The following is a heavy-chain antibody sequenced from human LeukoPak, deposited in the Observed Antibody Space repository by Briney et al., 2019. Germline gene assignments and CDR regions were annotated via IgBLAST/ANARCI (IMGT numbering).Heavy chain of an antibody. CDR1: GFTVSTNY. V-gene: IGHV3-66*02. CDR2: IYSGGGT. D-gene: IGHD6-19*01. J-gene: IGHJ4*02. Sequence: GGSLRLSCAASGFTVSTNYMSWVRQAPGKGLEWVSVIYSGGGTYYAASVQGRFTISRDNSKNTLYLQMNSLRAEDTAVYYCARDGGYSSVLGYWGQGTLVTVSS. CDR3: ARDGGYSSVLGY.